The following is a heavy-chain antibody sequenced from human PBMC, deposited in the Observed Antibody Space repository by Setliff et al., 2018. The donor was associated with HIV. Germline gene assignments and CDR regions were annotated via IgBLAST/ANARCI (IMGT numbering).Heavy chain of an antibody. CDR1: GGSINSTSYY. J-gene: IGHJ4*02. D-gene: IGHD3-22*01. CDR3: ARHDSSGYYSLDY. V-gene: IGHV4-39*01. Sequence: SETLSLTCTVSGGSINSTSYYWGWIRQPPGNGLEWIGSIYHTGSTYYNPSLKSRVTISVDTSKNQFSLKLSSVTAADTAVYYCARHDSSGYYSLDYWGQGTLVTVSS. CDR2: IYHTGST.